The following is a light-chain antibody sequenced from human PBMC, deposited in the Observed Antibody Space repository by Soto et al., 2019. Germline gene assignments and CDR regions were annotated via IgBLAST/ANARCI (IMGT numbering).Light chain of an antibody. V-gene: IGLV1-40*01. J-gene: IGLJ3*02. CDR3: QSYDSSLSGWV. CDR1: SYNIGAGYD. CDR2: GNS. Sequence: QSVLTQPPSVSWAPGQRVTISCTGSSYNIGAGYDVHWYQQLPGTAPKLLIYGNSNRPSGVPDRFSGSKSGTSASLAITGLQAEDEADYYCQSYDSSLSGWVFCGGTQLTVL.